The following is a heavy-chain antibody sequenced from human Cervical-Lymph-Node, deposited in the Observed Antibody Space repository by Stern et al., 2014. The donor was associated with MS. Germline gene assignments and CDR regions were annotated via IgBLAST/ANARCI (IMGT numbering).Heavy chain of an antibody. V-gene: IGHV1-2*04. CDR3: ARGRDGVAFYHHDMDV. CDR1: GYSFTDYY. J-gene: IGHJ6*02. CDR2: INPKSGDT. Sequence: VQLVESGAEVKKPGASVKVSCKASGYSFTDYYLYWVRQAPGQGLEWMGWINPKSGDTNYAQNFQGWLTMTRDTSITTTYLELSRLRSDDTAVYYCARGRDGVAFYHHDMDVWGQGTTVIVSS. D-gene: IGHD2-15*01.